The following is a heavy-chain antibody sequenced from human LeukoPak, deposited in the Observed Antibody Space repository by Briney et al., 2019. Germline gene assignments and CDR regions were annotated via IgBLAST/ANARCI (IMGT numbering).Heavy chain of an antibody. CDR2: INHSGST. CDR1: GGSFSGYY. D-gene: IGHD2-8*01. V-gene: IGHV4-34*01. J-gene: IGHJ4*02. Sequence: SETLSLTCAVYGGSFSGYYWSWIRQPPGKGLEWIGEINHSGSTNYNPSLKSRVTISVDTSKNQFSLKLSSVTAADTAVYYCARSGIEDIVLMVYARFDYWGQGTLVTVSS. CDR3: ARSGIEDIVLMVYARFDY.